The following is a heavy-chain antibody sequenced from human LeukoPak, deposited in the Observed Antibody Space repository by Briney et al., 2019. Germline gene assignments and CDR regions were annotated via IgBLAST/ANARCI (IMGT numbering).Heavy chain of an antibody. D-gene: IGHD3-10*01. V-gene: IGHV1-8*01. J-gene: IGHJ4*02. Sequence: GASVKVSCKASGYTFTSYDINWVRQATGQGLEWMGWMNPNSGNTGYAQKFQGRVTITRDTSASTVYMELNSLTSEDTAVYYCAKGYNYGSWRVDYWGQGTLVTVSS. CDR1: GYTFTSYD. CDR2: MNPNSGNT. CDR3: AKGYNYGSWRVDY.